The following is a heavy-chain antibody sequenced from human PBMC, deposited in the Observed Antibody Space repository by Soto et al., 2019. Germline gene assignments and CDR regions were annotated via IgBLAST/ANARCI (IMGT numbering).Heavy chain of an antibody. CDR1: GYTFTNYY. Sequence: QVQLVQSGAEVKKPGASVKVSCKASGYTFTNYYMHWVRQAPGQGLEWMGMINPSGGSTSYVQKFQGRVTMTRDTSTSTVYMELSSLRSEDTAVYYCARVTVGGSGSYPCDYWGQGTLVTVS. V-gene: IGHV1-46*03. CDR2: INPSGGST. CDR3: ARVTVGGSGSYPCDY. J-gene: IGHJ4*02. D-gene: IGHD3-10*01.